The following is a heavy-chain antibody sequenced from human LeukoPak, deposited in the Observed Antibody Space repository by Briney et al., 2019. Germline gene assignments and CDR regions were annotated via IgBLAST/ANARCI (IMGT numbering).Heavy chain of an antibody. V-gene: IGHV4-39*01. D-gene: IGHD3-10*01. CDR3: ARKVVRGVICWLDA. CDR1: GGSISRSSYY. J-gene: IGHJ5*02. Sequence: PSETLSLTCTVSGGSISRSSYYWGWIRQPPGKGLEWIGSIYYSGSTYYNPSLKSRVTISVDTSKNQFSLKLSSVTAADTAVYYCARKVVRGVICWLDAWGQGTLVTVSS. CDR2: IYYSGST.